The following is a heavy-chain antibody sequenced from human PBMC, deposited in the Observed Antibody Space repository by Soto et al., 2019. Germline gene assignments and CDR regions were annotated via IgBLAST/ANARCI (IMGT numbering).Heavy chain of an antibody. Sequence: GESLKISCKGSGYXFTSYWIGWVRQMPGKGLEWMGIIYPGDSDTRYSPSFQGQVTISADKSISTAYLQWSSLKASDTAMYYCALAVAGNTGYYYMDVWGKGTTVTVSS. V-gene: IGHV5-51*01. CDR2: IYPGDSDT. CDR3: ALAVAGNTGYYYMDV. D-gene: IGHD6-19*01. CDR1: GYXFTSYW. J-gene: IGHJ6*03.